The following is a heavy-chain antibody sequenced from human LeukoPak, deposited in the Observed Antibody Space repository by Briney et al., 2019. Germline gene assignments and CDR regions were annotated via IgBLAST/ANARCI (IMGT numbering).Heavy chain of an antibody. J-gene: IGHJ4*02. CDR1: GFTFSGYI. CDR2: ISRISTYI. CDR3: ASDEGNYFDY. V-gene: IGHV3-21*01. Sequence: GRSLRLSCAASGFTFSGYIMNWVRQAPGKGLDWVASISRISTYIHYADSVKGRITISRDNAGNSLFLQMNSLRAEDTAIYSCASDEGNYFDYWGQGTLVTVSS.